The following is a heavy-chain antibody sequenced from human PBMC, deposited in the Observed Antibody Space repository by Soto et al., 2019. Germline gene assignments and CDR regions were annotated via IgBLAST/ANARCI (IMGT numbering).Heavy chain of an antibody. V-gene: IGHV1-18*04. CDR1: GYNFMPYG. CDR3: ARDLDPSGSYYTDY. Sequence: ASVNVSCKASGYNFMPYGVNWVRQAPGQGLEWMGWISPWKGNTNYAQSFQGRVTMTTDTSTSTAYMELRSLTSNDTAVYYCARDLDPSGSYYTDYWGPGTLVTVSS. CDR2: ISPWKGNT. D-gene: IGHD3-10*01. J-gene: IGHJ4*02.